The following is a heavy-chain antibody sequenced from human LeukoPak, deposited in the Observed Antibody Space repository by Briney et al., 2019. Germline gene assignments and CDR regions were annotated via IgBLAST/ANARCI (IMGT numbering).Heavy chain of an antibody. CDR3: TRGSRFAVAAIYYFDY. CDR2: IRSTANGYAT. V-gene: IGHV3-73*01. D-gene: IGHD6-19*01. J-gene: IGHJ4*02. Sequence: GGSLRLSCAASGFTFSGSALHWVRQASGKGLEWVGRIRSTANGYATAYAASVKGRFTISRDDSKNTAYLQMNSLKTEDTAVYYCTRGSRFAVAAIYYFDYWGQGTLVTVSS. CDR1: GFTFSGSA.